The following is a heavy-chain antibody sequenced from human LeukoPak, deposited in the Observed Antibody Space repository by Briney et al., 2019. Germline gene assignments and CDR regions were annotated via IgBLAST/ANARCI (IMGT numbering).Heavy chain of an antibody. Sequence: SSSSSTIYYADSVKGRFTISRDNAKNTLHLQMNSLRAEDTAVYYCASGRLDYYDTSGPYYWGQGALVTVSS. J-gene: IGHJ4*02. CDR3: ASGRLDYYDTSGPYY. CDR2: SSSSSTI. D-gene: IGHD3-22*01. V-gene: IGHV3-48*04.